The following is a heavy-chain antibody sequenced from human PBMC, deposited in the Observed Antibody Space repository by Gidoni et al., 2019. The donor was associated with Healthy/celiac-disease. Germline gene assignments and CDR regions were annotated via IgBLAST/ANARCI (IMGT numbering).Heavy chain of an antibody. CDR2: ISSSSSYT. CDR3: AREGGLGTPGRGFYGMDV. V-gene: IGHV3-11*05. CDR1: GFPFRDSS. Sequence: QVQLVESGGGLVKPGGSLRLPVEAAGFPFRDSSRSWIRQAPGKGLGWVSYISSSSSYTNYADSVKGRFTISRDNAKNSLYLQMNSLRAEDTAVYYCAREGGLGTPGRGFYGMDVWGQGTTVTVSS. D-gene: IGHD1-1*01. J-gene: IGHJ6*02.